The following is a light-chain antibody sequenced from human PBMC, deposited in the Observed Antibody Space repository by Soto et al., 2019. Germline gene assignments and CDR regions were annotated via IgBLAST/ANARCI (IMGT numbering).Light chain of an antibody. J-gene: IGKJ4*02. CDR1: QSIGYW. V-gene: IGKV1-5*01. CDR2: AAS. CDR3: QQYNSFSKT. Sequence: DIQMTQSPSRLSASVGDRVTITCRASQSIGYWLAWYQQKPGKAPKLLIYAASTLETGVPSRFSVSGFGAEFTLTIASLQPDDSATYYCQQYNSFSKTFGRGTKVEIK.